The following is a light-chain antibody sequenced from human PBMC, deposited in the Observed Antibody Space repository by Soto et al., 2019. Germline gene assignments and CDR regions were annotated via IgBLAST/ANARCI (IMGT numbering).Light chain of an antibody. CDR2: VAS. CDR1: QTVRSSF. CDR3: QHYGRSSWT. V-gene: IGKV3-20*01. J-gene: IGKJ1*01. Sequence: DIELTQSPATLSLSPGERVTLSCRASQTVRSSFWAGYQQKPGQAPRLLIYVASTRATGIPDRFSGSGSGTDFTLTISSLDPEDLAVYYCQHYGRSSWTFGQGTKVEIK.